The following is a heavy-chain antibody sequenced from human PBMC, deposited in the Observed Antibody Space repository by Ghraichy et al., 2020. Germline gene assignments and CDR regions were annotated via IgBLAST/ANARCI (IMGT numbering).Heavy chain of an antibody. Sequence: SETLSLTCAVYGGSFSGYYWSWIRQPPGKGLEWIGEINHSGSTNYNPSLKSRVTISVDTSKNQFSLKLSSVTAADTAVYYCARRRRYSKSNYFDYWGQGTLVTVSS. CDR3: ARRRRYSKSNYFDY. V-gene: IGHV4-34*01. CDR2: INHSGST. J-gene: IGHJ4*02. CDR1: GGSFSGYY. D-gene: IGHD4-11*01.